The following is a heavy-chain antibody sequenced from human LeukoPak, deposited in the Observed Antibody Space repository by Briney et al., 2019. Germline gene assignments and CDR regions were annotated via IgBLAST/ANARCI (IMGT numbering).Heavy chain of an antibody. J-gene: IGHJ4*02. Sequence: PSETLSLTCTVSGSSINTVYYWSWIRQPPGMAPEWIGSVFRTGNAYYNSSLKSRVTISVDASKNQFSLTLHSMTAADTAVYYCARARLPHGVTIHYWGQGILVAVSS. V-gene: IGHV4-38-2*02. CDR3: ARARLPHGVTIHY. D-gene: IGHD2-21*02. CDR2: VFRTGNA. CDR1: GSSINTVYY.